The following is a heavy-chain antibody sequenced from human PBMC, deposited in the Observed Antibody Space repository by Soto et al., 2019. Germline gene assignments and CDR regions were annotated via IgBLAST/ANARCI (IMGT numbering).Heavy chain of an antibody. CDR3: ARGALGYCASSSCYGFDY. D-gene: IGHD2-2*01. Sequence: QLQLQESGPGLVKPSETLSLTCTVSGGSISSGNYYWDWIRQPPGKGLEWIGSRYYRGSIYYNPSLKSRVTVSVDTATNLFSLELSSVTAADTALYYCARGALGYCASSSCYGFDYWGQGTLVTVSS. V-gene: IGHV4-39*01. CDR2: RYYRGSI. J-gene: IGHJ4*02. CDR1: GGSISSGNYY.